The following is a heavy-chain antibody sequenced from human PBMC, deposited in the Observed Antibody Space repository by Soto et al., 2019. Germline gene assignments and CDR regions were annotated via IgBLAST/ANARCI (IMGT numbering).Heavy chain of an antibody. J-gene: IGHJ4*02. V-gene: IGHV3-9*01. D-gene: IGHD3-10*01. Sequence: GGSLRLSCVGSGFIFEDFAMNWVRQVPGKGLEWVSGISWNSATLAYADSVKGRFIVSKDNSKNTLYLEMNSLRPEDTAVYYCARDLNRGPIMVWGFIIDHWGQGTLVTVSS. CDR1: GFIFEDFA. CDR2: ISWNSATL. CDR3: ARDLNRGPIMVWGFIIDH.